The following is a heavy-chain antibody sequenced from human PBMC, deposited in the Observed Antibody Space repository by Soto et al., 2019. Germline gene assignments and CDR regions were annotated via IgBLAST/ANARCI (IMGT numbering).Heavy chain of an antibody. D-gene: IGHD4-4*01. V-gene: IGHV4-30-4*01. J-gene: IGHJ6*02. CDR3: ARLTVTTYYYYGMDV. CDR2: IYYSGST. CDR1: GGSISSGDYY. Sequence: SETLSLTCTVSGGSISSGDYYWSWIRQPPGKGLEWIGYIYYSGSTYYNPSLKSRVTISVDTSKNQFSLKLSSVTAADTAVYYCARLTVTTYYYYGMDVWGQGTTVTVYS.